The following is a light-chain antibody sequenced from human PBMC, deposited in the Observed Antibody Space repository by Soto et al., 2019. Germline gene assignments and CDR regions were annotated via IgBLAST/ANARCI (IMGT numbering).Light chain of an antibody. CDR1: QSVSSN. Sequence: EIVMTQSPATLSVSPGERATLSCRASQSVSSNLAWYQQKPGQAPRLLIYGASTRATGIPARFSGSGSGTEFTLTIGSLQSEDFADYYCQQYNNRPPWKFGQGTKVEIK. J-gene: IGKJ1*01. V-gene: IGKV3-15*01. CDR3: QQYNNRPPWK. CDR2: GAS.